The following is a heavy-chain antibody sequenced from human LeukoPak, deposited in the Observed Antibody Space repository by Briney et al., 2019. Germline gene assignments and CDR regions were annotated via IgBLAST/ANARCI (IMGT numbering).Heavy chain of an antibody. Sequence: SVKVSCKASGGTFSSYTISWVRQAPGQGLEWMGRIIPILDIASYAQKFQGRVTITADKSTSTAYMELSSLRSEDTAVYYCAREAEDGMDVWGQGTTVTVSS. V-gene: IGHV1-69*04. CDR3: AREAEDGMDV. J-gene: IGHJ6*02. CDR2: IIPILDIA. CDR1: GGTFSSYT.